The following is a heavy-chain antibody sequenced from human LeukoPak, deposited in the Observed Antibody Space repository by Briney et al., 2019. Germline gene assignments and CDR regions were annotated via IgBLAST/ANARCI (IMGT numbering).Heavy chain of an antibody. V-gene: IGHV3-48*03. J-gene: IGHJ3*02. CDR2: ISSSGSTI. CDR1: GFTFSSYE. D-gene: IGHD6-19*01. CDR3: AGVAMYSSGWYERAFDI. Sequence: GGSLRLSCAASGFTFSSYEMNWVRQAPGKGLEWVSYISSSGSTIYYADSVKGRFTISRDNAKNSLYLQMNSLRAEDTAVYYCAGVAMYSSGWYERAFDIWGRGTMVTVSS.